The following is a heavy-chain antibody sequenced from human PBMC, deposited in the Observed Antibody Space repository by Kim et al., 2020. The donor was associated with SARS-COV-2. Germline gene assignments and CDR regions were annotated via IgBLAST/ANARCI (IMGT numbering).Heavy chain of an antibody. J-gene: IGHJ6*02. CDR3: ARDRVDTAMGPYFYSGMDV. D-gene: IGHD5-18*01. V-gene: IGHV4-59*01. CDR2: IYYSGST. Sequence: SETLSLTCTVSGGSISSYYWSWIRQPPGKGLEWIGYIYYSGSTNYNPSLKSRVTISVDTSKNQFSLKLSSVTAADTAVYYCARDRVDTAMGPYFYSGMDVWGQGTTVTVSS. CDR1: GGSISSYY.